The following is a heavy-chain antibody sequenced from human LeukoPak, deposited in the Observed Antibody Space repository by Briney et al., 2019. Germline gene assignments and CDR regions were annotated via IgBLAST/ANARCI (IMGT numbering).Heavy chain of an antibody. CDR3: ARARDFHDSSGYYVYFDY. D-gene: IGHD3-22*01. V-gene: IGHV3-7*01. Sequence: GGSLRLSCAASGFTFSNYWMTWVRQAPGKGLEWVANIKQDGSEKYYVDSVKGRFTISRDNAKNSLYLQMNGLRAEDTAVYYCARARDFHDSSGYYVYFDYWGQGSLVTVSS. CDR1: GFTFSNYW. CDR2: IKQDGSEK. J-gene: IGHJ4*02.